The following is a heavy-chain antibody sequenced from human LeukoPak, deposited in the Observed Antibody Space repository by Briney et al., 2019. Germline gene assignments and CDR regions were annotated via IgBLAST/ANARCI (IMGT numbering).Heavy chain of an antibody. CDR1: GLTFSSYG. CDR3: AKDQAGA. J-gene: IGHJ5*02. Sequence: GGSLRLSCAASGLTFSSYGMSWVRQAPGRGLEWVSAISTTGGTTYYADSVRGRFTISRDNSRNTLYLQMNSLGAGDTAVYYCAKDQAGAWGQGTLVTVSS. V-gene: IGHV3-23*01. CDR2: ISTTGGTT. D-gene: IGHD1-26*01.